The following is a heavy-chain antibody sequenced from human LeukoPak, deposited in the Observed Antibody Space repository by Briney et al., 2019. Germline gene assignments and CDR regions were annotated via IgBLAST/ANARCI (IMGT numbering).Heavy chain of an antibody. V-gene: IGHV3-15*01. J-gene: IGHJ4*02. CDR1: GFTFSNAW. CDR2: IKSKTDGGTT. D-gene: IGHD6-19*01. Sequence: GGSLRLSRAASGFTFSNAWMSWVRQAPGKGLEWVGRIKSKTDGGTTDCAAPVKGRFTISRDDSKNTLYLQMNSLKTEDAAVYYCITGGGSGWYLEYWGQGTLVTVSS. CDR3: ITGGGSGWYLEY.